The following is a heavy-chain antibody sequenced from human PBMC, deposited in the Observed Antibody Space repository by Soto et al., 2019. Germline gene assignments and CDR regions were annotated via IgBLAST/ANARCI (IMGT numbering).Heavy chain of an antibody. V-gene: IGHV4-34*01. J-gene: IGHJ6*02. CDR1: GGSFSGYY. Sequence: SETLSLTCAVYGGSFSGYYWSWIRQPPGKGLEWIGEINHSGSTNYNPSLKSRVTISVDTSKNQFSLKLSSVTAADTAVYYCARVTGRYYYGMDVWGQGTTVT. CDR3: ARVTGRYYYGMDV. CDR2: INHSGST.